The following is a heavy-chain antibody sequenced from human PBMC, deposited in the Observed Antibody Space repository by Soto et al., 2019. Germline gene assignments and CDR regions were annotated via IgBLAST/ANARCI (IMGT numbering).Heavy chain of an antibody. D-gene: IGHD3-3*01. V-gene: IGHV3-23*01. Sequence: EVQLLESGGGLVQPGGSLRLSCAASGFTFSSYAMSWVRQAPGKGLEWVSAISGSGGSTYYADSVKGRFTISRDNSKNTLYLQMNSLRAEDTAVYYCAKDIRFLEWLPPLAYFDYWGQGTLVTVSS. CDR3: AKDIRFLEWLPPLAYFDY. CDR1: GFTFSSYA. CDR2: ISGSGGST. J-gene: IGHJ4*02.